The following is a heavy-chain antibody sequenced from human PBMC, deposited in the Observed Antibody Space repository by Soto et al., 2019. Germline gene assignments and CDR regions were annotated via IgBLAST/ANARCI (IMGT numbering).Heavy chain of an antibody. D-gene: IGHD3-22*01. V-gene: IGHV4-59*01. CDR1: GGSISSYY. CDR2: IYYSGST. Sequence: SETLSLTCTVSGGSISSYYWSWIRQPPGKRLEWIGYIYYSGSTNYNPSLKSRVTISVDTSKNQFSLKLSSVTAADTAVYYCAITYYYDSSGYPLDYYFDYWGQGTLVTVSS. CDR3: AITYYYDSSGYPLDYYFDY. J-gene: IGHJ4*02.